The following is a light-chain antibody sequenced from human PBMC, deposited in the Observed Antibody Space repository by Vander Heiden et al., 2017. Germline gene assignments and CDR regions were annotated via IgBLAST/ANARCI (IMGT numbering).Light chain of an antibody. V-gene: IGLV3-10*01. J-gene: IGLJ2*01. CDR3: SSTDVK. CDR1: ALPKKY. CDR2: EET. Sequence: SCELSQPPSVSLSPGQTAKSTCVGDALPKKYDHWYQEKSGKVTVLVIDEETKRPSGIPERFSGCSSGTMATLTINGDQVEDEADYYCSSTDVKFGGGTKLTVL.